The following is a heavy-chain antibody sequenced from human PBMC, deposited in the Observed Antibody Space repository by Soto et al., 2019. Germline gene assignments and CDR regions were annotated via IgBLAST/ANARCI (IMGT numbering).Heavy chain of an antibody. CDR1: GFSFNNYY. J-gene: IGHJ6*02. V-gene: IGHV3-13*01. Sequence: SXRLSCAAAGFSFNNYYMHWVRQATGKGLEWVAVIGAAGDTHYPGSVKGRFTISRENGKNSVYLQMNSLRAGDTAIYYCARDSGYDLTQPGMDVWGQGPTVTVSS. D-gene: IGHD5-12*01. CDR3: ARDSGYDLTQPGMDV. CDR2: IGAAGDT.